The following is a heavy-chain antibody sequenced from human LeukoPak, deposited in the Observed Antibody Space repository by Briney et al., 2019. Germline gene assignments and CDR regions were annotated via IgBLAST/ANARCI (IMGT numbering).Heavy chain of an antibody. Sequence: SETLSLTCTVSGGSISSSSYYWGGVRQPRGKGLEWIGSMYYSGSTYYHPSLKSRITISVDTSKHQFSLKLSSVTAADTAVYYCARDISGGSGADPYDDYWGQGTLVTVSS. J-gene: IGHJ4*02. V-gene: IGHV4-39*07. CDR2: MYYSGST. CDR3: ARDISGGSGADPYDDY. D-gene: IGHD2-15*01. CDR1: GGSISSSSYY.